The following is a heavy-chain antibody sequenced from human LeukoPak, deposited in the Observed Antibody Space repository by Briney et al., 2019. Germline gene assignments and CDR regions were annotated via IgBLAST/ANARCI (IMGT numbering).Heavy chain of an antibody. CDR3: AKGLPMVRGVTFDY. CDR1: GFTFSSYW. D-gene: IGHD3-10*01. J-gene: IGHJ4*02. CDR2: IKQDGSEK. V-gene: IGHV3-7*01. Sequence: PGGSLRLSCAASGFTFSSYWMSWVRQAPGKGLKWVANIKQDGSEKYYVDSVKGRFTISRDNAKNSLYLQMNSLRAEDTAVYYCAKGLPMVRGVTFDYWGQGILVTVSS.